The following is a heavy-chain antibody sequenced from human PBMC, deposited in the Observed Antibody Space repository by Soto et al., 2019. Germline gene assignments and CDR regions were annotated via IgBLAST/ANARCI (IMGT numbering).Heavy chain of an antibody. CDR3: ARMSAPGGTFAGLDV. CDR1: GFTLGDYW. CDR2: IVSDGSST. D-gene: IGHD3-16*01. J-gene: IGHJ6*02. Sequence: GGSMRSSCSALGFTLGDYWGRWVRQAPGKGLVWVSRIVSDGSSTSYVDSVKGRFTISRDNAKNTLYLQMNSLRAEDTAVYYCARMSAPGGTFAGLDVWGQGTTLTVSS. V-gene: IGHV3-74*01.